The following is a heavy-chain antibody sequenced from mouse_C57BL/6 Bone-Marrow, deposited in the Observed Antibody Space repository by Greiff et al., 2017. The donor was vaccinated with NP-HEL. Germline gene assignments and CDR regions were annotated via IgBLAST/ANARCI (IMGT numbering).Heavy chain of an antibody. J-gene: IGHJ2*01. CDR2: ISSGGSYT. Sequence: EVKLMESGGDLVKPGGSLKLSFPASGFTFSSYGMSWVRRTPDKRLEWVATISSGGSYTYYPDSVKGRFTISRDNAKNTLYLQMSSLKSEDTAMYYCARLSSYGNWGQGTTLTVSS. D-gene: IGHD1-1*01. V-gene: IGHV5-6*01. CDR1: GFTFSSYG. CDR3: ARLSSYGN.